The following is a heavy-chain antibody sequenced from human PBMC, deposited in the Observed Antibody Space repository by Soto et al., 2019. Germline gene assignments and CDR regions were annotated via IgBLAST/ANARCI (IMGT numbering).Heavy chain of an antibody. J-gene: IGHJ6*02. CDR2: IWYDGSNK. V-gene: IGHV3-33*01. CDR3: ARFQWHYYGMDV. D-gene: IGHD6-19*01. Sequence: GGSLRLSCAASGFTFSSYGMHWVRQAPGKGLEWVAVIWYDGSNKYYADSVKGRFTISRDNSKNTLYLQMNSLRAEDTAVYYCARFQWHYYGMDVWGQGTTVTVSS. CDR1: GFTFSSYG.